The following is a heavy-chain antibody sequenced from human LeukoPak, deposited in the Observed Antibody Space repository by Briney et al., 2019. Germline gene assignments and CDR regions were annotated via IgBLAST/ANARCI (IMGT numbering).Heavy chain of an antibody. Sequence: ALVKVSCKASGYTFTSYGISWVRQAPGRGLEWMGWISAYNGNTNYAQKFQGRVTMTTDTSTSTAYMELRSLRSDDTAVYYCARDSYYSDSSGYYFLHHWGQGTLVTVSS. V-gene: IGHV1-18*01. J-gene: IGHJ1*01. D-gene: IGHD3-22*01. CDR2: ISAYNGNT. CDR1: GYTFTSYG. CDR3: ARDSYYSDSSGYYFLHH.